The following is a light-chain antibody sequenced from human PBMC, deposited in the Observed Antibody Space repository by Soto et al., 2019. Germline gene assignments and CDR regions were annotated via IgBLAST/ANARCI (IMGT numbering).Light chain of an antibody. Sequence: EIVLTQSPATLSLSPGERATLSCRASQSVSSYLAWCQQKPGQAPRLLIYDASNRATGIPARFSGSGSGTDFTVTISSLEPEDFAVYYCQQRSNWITFWQGALLEI. CDR3: QQRSNWIT. V-gene: IGKV3-11*01. CDR1: QSVSSY. CDR2: DAS. J-gene: IGKJ5*01.